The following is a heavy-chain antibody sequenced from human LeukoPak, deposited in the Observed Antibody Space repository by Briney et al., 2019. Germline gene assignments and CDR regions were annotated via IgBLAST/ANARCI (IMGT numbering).Heavy chain of an antibody. J-gene: IGHJ6*03. Sequence: GGSLRLSCAASGFTVSSNYMTWVRQVPGKGLERVSVIYSGGSTYYADSVKGRFTISRDNSKNTLYLQMNSLRAEDTAVYYCARTSGSYYLHYYYYYMDVWGKGTTVTVSS. V-gene: IGHV3-53*01. D-gene: IGHD1-26*01. CDR2: IYSGGST. CDR3: ARTSGSYYLHYYYYYMDV. CDR1: GFTVSSNY.